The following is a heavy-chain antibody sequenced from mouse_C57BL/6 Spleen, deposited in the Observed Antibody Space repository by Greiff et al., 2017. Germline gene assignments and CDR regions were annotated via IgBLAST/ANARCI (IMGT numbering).Heavy chain of an antibody. CDR2: IDPSDSET. D-gene: IGHD2-5*01. CDR1: GYTFTSYW. Sequence: QVQLQQPGAELVRPGSSVKLSCKASGYTFTSYWLHWVKQRPIQGLEWIGNIDPSDSETHYNQKFKDKATLTVDKSSSTAYMQLSSLTSEDSAVXYCAKGPYYSNYGGFAYWGQGTLVTVSA. V-gene: IGHV1-52*01. CDR3: AKGPYYSNYGGFAY. J-gene: IGHJ3*01.